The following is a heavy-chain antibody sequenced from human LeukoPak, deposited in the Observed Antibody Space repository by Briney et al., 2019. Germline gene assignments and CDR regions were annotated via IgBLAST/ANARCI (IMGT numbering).Heavy chain of an antibody. CDR2: IYYSGST. CDR1: SGSISSDSYY. J-gene: IGHJ4*02. D-gene: IGHD1-26*01. CDR3: ARQSGYFDY. Sequence: PSETLSLTCTVSSGSISSDSYYWAWIRQPPGKGLEWIGHIYYSGSTTYNPSLKSRVTISVDTSKNQFSLKLSSLTAADTAVYYCARQSGYFDYWGQGALVTVSS. V-gene: IGHV4-61*05.